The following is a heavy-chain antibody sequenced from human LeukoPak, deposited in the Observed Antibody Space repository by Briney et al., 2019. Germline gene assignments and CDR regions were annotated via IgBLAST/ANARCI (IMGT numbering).Heavy chain of an antibody. CDR3: AFSSSWPYYYYGMDV. D-gene: IGHD6-13*01. J-gene: IGHJ6*02. Sequence: GGSLRLSCAGSGFTFSNYWMTWVRQAPGKGLEWVASIKQDGSEKYYVDSVKGRFTISRDNARNTLYLQMNSLRAEDTAVYYCAFSSSWPYYYYGMDVWGQGTTVTVSS. CDR1: GFTFSNYW. V-gene: IGHV3-7*03. CDR2: IKQDGSEK.